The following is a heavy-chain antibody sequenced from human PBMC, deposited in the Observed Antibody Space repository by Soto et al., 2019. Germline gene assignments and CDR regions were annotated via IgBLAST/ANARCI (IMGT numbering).Heavy chain of an antibody. CDR3: ASTSVVIIGTPFDY. Sequence: EVQLVASGGGLVKPGGSLRLSCAASGFTFSSYSMNWVRQAPGKGLEWVSSISSSSSYIYYADSVKGRFTISRDNAKNSLYLQMNSLRAEDTAVYYCASTSVVIIGTPFDYWGQGTLVTVSS. V-gene: IGHV3-21*01. D-gene: IGHD3-3*01. CDR2: ISSSSSYI. CDR1: GFTFSSYS. J-gene: IGHJ4*02.